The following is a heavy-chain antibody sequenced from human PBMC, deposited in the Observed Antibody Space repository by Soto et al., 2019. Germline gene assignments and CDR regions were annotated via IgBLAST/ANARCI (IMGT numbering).Heavy chain of an antibody. J-gene: IGHJ6*02. Sequence: QVQLVQSGAEVKKPGSSVKVSCKASGGTFSSYAISWVRQAPGQGLEWMGGIIPIFGTANYAQKFQGRVTITADEPTSTAYMELSSLRSEDTAVYYCAIPDGGSYDPYYSDGMDVWGQGTTVAVSS. V-gene: IGHV1-69*01. CDR3: AIPDGGSYDPYYSDGMDV. CDR1: GGTFSSYA. D-gene: IGHD1-26*01. CDR2: IIPIFGTA.